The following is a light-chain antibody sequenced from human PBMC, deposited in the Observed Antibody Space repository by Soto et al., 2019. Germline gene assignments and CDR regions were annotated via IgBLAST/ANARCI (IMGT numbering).Light chain of an antibody. J-gene: IGKJ1*01. CDR1: QSVSSY. Sequence: EIVLTQSPATLCFSPGERATLSCRASQSVSSYLAWYQQKPGQAPRLLIYGASSRATGIPARFSGSGSGTDFTLTISRLEPEDFAVYYCQQYDSSPRTFGQGTKVDI. V-gene: IGKV3-20*01. CDR3: QQYDSSPRT. CDR2: GAS.